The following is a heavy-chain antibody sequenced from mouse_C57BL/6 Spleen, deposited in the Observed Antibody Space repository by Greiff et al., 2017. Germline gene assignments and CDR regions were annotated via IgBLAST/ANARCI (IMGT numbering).Heavy chain of an antibody. CDR1: GFTFSDYY. D-gene: IGHD1-1*01. Sequence: EVQLVESGGGLVQPGGSLKLSCAASGFTFSDYYMNWVRQTPEKRLEWVAYISNGGGSTYYPDTVKGRFTLSRDNAKNTLYLQMSRLKSEDTAMYYCARRGSSYEFAYWGQGTLVTVSA. J-gene: IGHJ3*01. CDR3: ARRGSSYEFAY. CDR2: ISNGGGST. V-gene: IGHV5-12*01.